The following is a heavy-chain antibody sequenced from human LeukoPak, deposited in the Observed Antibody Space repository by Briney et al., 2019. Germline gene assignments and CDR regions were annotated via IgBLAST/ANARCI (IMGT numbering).Heavy chain of an antibody. CDR1: GYTFTGYY. CDR2: INPNSGGT. CDR3: ARGILVRRIAAAGRGNFDY. V-gene: IGHV1-2*04. D-gene: IGHD6-13*01. J-gene: IGHJ4*02. Sequence: GASVKVSCKASGYTFTGYYMHWVRQAPGQGLEWMGWINPNSGGTNYAQKFQGWVTMTRDTSISTAYMELSRLRSDDTAVYYCARGILVRRIAAAGRGNFDYWGQGTLVTVSS.